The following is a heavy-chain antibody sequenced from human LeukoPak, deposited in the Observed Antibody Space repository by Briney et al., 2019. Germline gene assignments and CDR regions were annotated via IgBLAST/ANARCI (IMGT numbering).Heavy chain of an antibody. CDR1: GYSFTANH. V-gene: IGHV1-2*02. Sequence: ASVKVSCTASGYSFTANHLHWVRQAPGQGLEWLGEMYPSSGGTEYARNFQGRVTMTRDTSISTAYMELNSLRSDDTAIYYCVRENYYYDYWGQETLVTVSS. D-gene: IGHD3-22*01. J-gene: IGHJ4*02. CDR3: VRENYYYDY. CDR2: MYPSSGGT.